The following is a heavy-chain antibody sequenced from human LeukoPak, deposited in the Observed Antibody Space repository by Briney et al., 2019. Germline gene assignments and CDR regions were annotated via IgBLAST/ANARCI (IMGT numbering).Heavy chain of an antibody. CDR1: GFTFSSYW. V-gene: IGHV3-74*01. CDR2: ISTDASST. CDR3: SRDPRNNDY. Sequence: PGGSLRLSCAGSGFTFSSYWMHWVRQAPRKGLVWVSRISTDASSTTYADSVKGRFTISRDNAKGTLYLQMSSLRAEDTAVYYCSRDPRNNDYWGQGTLVTVSS. J-gene: IGHJ4*02.